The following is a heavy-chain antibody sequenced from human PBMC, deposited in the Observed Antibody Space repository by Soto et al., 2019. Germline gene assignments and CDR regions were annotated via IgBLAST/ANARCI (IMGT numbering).Heavy chain of an antibody. Sequence: ASVKVSCKASGYTFTSYDINWVRQATGQGLEWMGWMNPNSGNTGYAQKFQGRVTMTRNTSISTAYMELSSLRSEDTAVYYCARAILRYFDFVPWGQGTLVTVSS. D-gene: IGHD3-9*01. CDR3: ARAILRYFDFVP. CDR1: GYTFTSYD. CDR2: MNPNSGNT. V-gene: IGHV1-8*01. J-gene: IGHJ5*02.